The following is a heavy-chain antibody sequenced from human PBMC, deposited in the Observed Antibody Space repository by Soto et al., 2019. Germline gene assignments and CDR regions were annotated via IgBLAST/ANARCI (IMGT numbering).Heavy chain of an antibody. D-gene: IGHD1-1*01. J-gene: IGHJ3*02. CDR3: ARVERGTATTVVDAFDI. CDR2: MSHSGGT. CDR1: GGSVNSGNYY. V-gene: IGHV4-34*01. Sequence: QVQLQQWGAGLLKPSETLSLTCAVYGGSVNSGNYYWSWIRQPPGKGLEWLGQMSHSGGTPFNPSLKSRVTISVDTSKNQSSLKMSSVTAADTALYYCARVERGTATTVVDAFDIWGPGTLVTVSS.